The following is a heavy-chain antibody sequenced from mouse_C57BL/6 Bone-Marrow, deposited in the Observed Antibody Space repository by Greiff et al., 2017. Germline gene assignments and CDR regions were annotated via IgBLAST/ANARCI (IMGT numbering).Heavy chain of an antibody. CDR2: ISSGSSTI. D-gene: IGHD2-14*01. Sequence: DVMLVESGGGLVKPGGSLKLSCAASGFTFSDYGMHWVRQAPEKGLEWVAYISSGSSTIYYADTVKGRFTISRDNAKNTLFLQMTSLRSEDTAMYYCARRDRRDYYAMDYWGQGTSVTVSS. CDR1: GFTFSDYG. V-gene: IGHV5-17*01. CDR3: ARRDRRDYYAMDY. J-gene: IGHJ4*01.